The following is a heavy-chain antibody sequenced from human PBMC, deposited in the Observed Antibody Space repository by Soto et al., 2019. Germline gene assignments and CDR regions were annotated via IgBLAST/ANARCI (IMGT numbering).Heavy chain of an antibody. D-gene: IGHD3-9*01. CDR2: ISYDGSNK. J-gene: IGHJ6*03. V-gene: IGHV3-30*18. Sequence: PGGSMRLSCAASGFTFSSYGMHWVRPAPGKGLEWVAVISYDGSNKYYADSVKGRFTISRDNSKNTLYLQMNSLRAEDTAVYYCAKDCEVFDWPLYYYYYYLDVWGKGTTVTVSS. CDR1: GFTFSSYG. CDR3: AKDCEVFDWPLYYYYYYLDV.